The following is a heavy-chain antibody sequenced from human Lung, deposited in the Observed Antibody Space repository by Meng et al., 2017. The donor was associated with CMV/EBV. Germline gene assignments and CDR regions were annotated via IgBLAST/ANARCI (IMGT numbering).Heavy chain of an antibody. Sequence: SXAASGFTFSTYGMHWVRQAPGKGLEWVALIWYDGSKKWYADSVKGRFTISRDNSKNTLYLQMNSLRAGDTAVYYCVKVDDFWSGYYGSYYYAMDVWXQGTXVTVSS. D-gene: IGHD3-3*01. CDR1: GFTFSTYG. CDR2: IWYDGSKK. CDR3: VKVDDFWSGYYGSYYYAMDV. V-gene: IGHV3-33*06. J-gene: IGHJ6*02.